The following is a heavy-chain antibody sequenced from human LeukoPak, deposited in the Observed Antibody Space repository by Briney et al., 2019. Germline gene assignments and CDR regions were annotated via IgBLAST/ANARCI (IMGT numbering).Heavy chain of an antibody. CDR3: ARTFLDRSGYYLHTYGGGAFDF. CDR2: ISAKNTNV. V-gene: IGHV1-18*01. D-gene: IGHD3-22*01. CDR1: GYTFTSCG. J-gene: IGHJ3*01. Sequence: ASVKVSCKASGYTFTSCGISWVRQAPGQGPEWMGWISAKNTNVNYPQKFQGRVIMTTDRSSSTAYMELRSLRSDDTAVYYCARTFLDRSGYYLHTYGGGAFDFWGQGTMVIVSS.